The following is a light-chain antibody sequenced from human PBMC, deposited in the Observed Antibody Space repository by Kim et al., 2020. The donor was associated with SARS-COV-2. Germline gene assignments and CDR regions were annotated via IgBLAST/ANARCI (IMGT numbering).Light chain of an antibody. CDR2: GKN. J-gene: IGLJ2*01. CDR3: SSRGSNDNVL. CDR1: SLRSYY. V-gene: IGLV3-19*01. Sequence: VALGQTVRITCQGDSLRSYYATWYQQKPGQAPIVVIYGKNNRPSEIPDRFSGSSSGDTASLTITGTQAGDEADYYCSSRGSNDNVLFGGGTQLTIL.